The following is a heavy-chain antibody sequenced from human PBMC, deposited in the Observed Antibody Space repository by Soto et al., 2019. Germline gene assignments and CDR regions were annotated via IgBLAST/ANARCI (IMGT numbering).Heavy chain of an antibody. CDR2: IKSKTDGGTT. CDR3: TTDSGTVIKGEAFDI. J-gene: IGHJ3*02. Sequence: GGSLRLSCAASGFTFSNAWMNWVRQAPGKGLEWVGRIKSKTDGGTTDYAAPVKGRFTISRDDSKNTLYLQMNSLKTEDTAVYYCTTDSGTVIKGEAFDIWGQGTMVTVSS. V-gene: IGHV3-15*07. D-gene: IGHD4-4*01. CDR1: GFTFSNAW.